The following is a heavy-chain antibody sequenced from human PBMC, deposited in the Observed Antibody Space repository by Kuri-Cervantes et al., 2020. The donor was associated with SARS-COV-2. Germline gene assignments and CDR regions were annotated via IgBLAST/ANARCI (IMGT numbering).Heavy chain of an antibody. CDR1: GFTFSIYW. J-gene: IGHJ4*02. CDR2: INSDGRDT. CDR3: ARDHAGSGDCLDY. Sequence: GGSLRLSCAASGFTFSIYWMHWVRQAPGKGLVWVARINSDGRDTAYADAVKGRFTISRDNAKNSLHLQMNSLRAEDTAVYYCARDHAGSGDCLDYWGQGTLVTVSS. V-gene: IGHV3-74*01. D-gene: IGHD2-21*02.